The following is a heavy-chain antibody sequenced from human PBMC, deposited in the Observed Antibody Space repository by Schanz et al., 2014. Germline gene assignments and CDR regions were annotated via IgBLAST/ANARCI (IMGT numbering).Heavy chain of an antibody. CDR2: IKQDGSEK. CDR3: ARDNYYGSGSCAY. J-gene: IGHJ4*01. Sequence: EVQLVESGGGLVQPGGSLRLSCGGSGFTFSKYWMSWVRQAPGKGLEWVANIKQDGSEKYYVDAVKGRFTISRYNAKNSMYLHMKSLRDEDTAVYYCARDNYYGSGSCAYWGHGTLVTGSS. V-gene: IGHV3-7*04. CDR1: GFTFSKYW. D-gene: IGHD3-10*01.